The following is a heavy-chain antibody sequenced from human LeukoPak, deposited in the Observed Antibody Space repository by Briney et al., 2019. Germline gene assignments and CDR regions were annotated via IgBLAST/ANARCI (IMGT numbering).Heavy chain of an antibody. CDR2: IYYSGNT. D-gene: IGHD3-22*01. CDR3: ARDLDTMVVEMILDY. V-gene: IGHV4-59*12. CDR1: GGSISSYY. Sequence: SETLSLTCTVSGGSISSYYWSWIRQPPGKELEWIAYIYYSGNTNYNPSLKSRLTISVDTSKSQFSLKLSSVTAADTAVYYCARDLDTMVVEMILDYWGQGTLVTVSS. J-gene: IGHJ4*02.